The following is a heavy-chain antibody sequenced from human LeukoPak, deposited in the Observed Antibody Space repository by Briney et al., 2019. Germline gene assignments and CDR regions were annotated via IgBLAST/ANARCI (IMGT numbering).Heavy chain of an antibody. CDR3: ARDRPGDV. V-gene: IGHV3-64*01. Sequence: GGSLRLSCAASGFTFSSYEMPWVRQAPGKGLEYVSAISSNGDSTYYANFVKGRFIISRDNSKNTLYLQMGSLRPEDMAVYYCARDRPGDVWGEGTTVTVSS. J-gene: IGHJ6*04. CDR2: ISSNGDST. CDR1: GFTFSSYE.